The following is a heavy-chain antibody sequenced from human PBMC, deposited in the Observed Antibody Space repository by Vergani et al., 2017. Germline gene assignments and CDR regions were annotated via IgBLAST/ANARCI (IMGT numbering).Heavy chain of an antibody. V-gene: IGHV1-69*02. Sequence: QVQLVQSGAEVKKPGSSVKVSCKASGGTFSSYTISWVRQAPGQGLEWMGRIIPILGIANYAQKFQGRVTITADKSTSTAYMELSSLRSEDTAVYYCARGEPVGGFDYWGQGTLVTVSS. D-gene: IGHD1-26*01. CDR2: IIPILGIA. CDR3: ARGEPVGGFDY. CDR1: GGTFSSYT. J-gene: IGHJ4*02.